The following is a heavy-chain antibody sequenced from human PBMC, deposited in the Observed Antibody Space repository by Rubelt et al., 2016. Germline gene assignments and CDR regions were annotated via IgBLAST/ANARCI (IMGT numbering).Heavy chain of an antibody. CDR3: ARRMVRGYYYYGMDV. J-gene: IGHJ6*02. V-gene: IGHV1-46*01. CDR2: INPSGGST. Sequence: QVQLVQSGAEVKKPGASVKVSCKASGYTFTSYYMHWVRQAPGQGLEWRGIINPSGGSTSYAQKFQGSITMTRDTSTSTVYMELSSLGSEDTAVYYCARRMVRGYYYYGMDVWGQGTTVTVSS. D-gene: IGHD3-10*01. CDR1: GYTFTSYY.